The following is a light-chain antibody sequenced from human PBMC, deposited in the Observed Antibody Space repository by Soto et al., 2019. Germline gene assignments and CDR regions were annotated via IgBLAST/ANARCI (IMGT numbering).Light chain of an antibody. CDR1: SGSIASNY. CDR2: EDD. Sequence: NFMLTQPHSVSESPGKTVTISCTRSSGSIASNYVQWYQQRPGSAPTTVIYEDDQRPSGVPDRFSGSLDRSSNSASLTISGLQTEDEADYYCQSYDSSNPHVIFGGGTKVTVL. V-gene: IGLV6-57*04. CDR3: QSYDSSNPHVI. J-gene: IGLJ2*01.